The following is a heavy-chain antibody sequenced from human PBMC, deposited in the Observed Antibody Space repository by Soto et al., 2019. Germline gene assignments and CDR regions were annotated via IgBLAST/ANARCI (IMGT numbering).Heavy chain of an antibody. CDR1: GFTFSSYW. V-gene: IGHV3-74*01. D-gene: IGHD3-3*01. J-gene: IGHJ4*02. Sequence: GGSLRLSCAASGFTFSSYWMHWVRQAPGKGLVWVSRINSDGSSTSYADSVKGRFTISRDNAKNTLYLQMNSLRAEDTAVYYCAEIPRVRFLEWLPSYKRAYWGQGTLVTVSS. CDR2: INSDGSST. CDR3: AEIPRVRFLEWLPSYKRAY.